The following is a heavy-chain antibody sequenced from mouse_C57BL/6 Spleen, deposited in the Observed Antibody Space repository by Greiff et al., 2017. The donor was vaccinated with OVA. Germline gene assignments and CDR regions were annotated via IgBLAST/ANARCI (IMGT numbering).Heavy chain of an antibody. D-gene: IGHD2-4*01. J-gene: IGHJ1*03. Sequence: QVQLQQSGPELVKPGASVKLSCKASGYTFTSYDINWVKQRPGQGLEWIGWIYPRDGSTKYNEKFKGKATLTVDTSSSTAYMELHSLTSEDSAVYFCSRGGIYYDSLWYFDVWGTGTTVTVSS. V-gene: IGHV1-85*01. CDR2: IYPRDGST. CDR3: SRGGIYYDSLWYFDV. CDR1: GYTFTSYD.